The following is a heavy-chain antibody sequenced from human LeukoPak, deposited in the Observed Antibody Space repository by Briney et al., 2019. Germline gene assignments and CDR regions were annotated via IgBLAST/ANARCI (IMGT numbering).Heavy chain of an antibody. CDR3: ARDPAPYDYVWGSSRYYYGMDV. CDR1: GYTFTLYY. V-gene: IGHV1-2*02. CDR2: IKPNSGGT. J-gene: IGHJ6*02. Sequence: GASVTVSCTPSGYTFTLYYMHWVRQAPGQGLEWMGWIKPNSGGTNYAQKFQGRVTMTRDTSISTAYMELSRLRSDDTAVYYCARDPAPYDYVWGSSRYYYGMDVWGQGTTVTVSS. D-gene: IGHD3-16*01.